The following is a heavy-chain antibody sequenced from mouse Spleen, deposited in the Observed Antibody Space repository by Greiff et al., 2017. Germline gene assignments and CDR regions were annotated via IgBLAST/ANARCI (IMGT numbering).Heavy chain of an antibody. J-gene: IGHJ1*01. CDR2: ISSGGSYT. CDR1: GFTFSSYA. Sequence: EVKVEESGGGLVKPGGSLKLSCAASGFTFSSYAMSWVRQTPEKRLEWVATISSGGSYTYYPDSVKGRFTISRDNAKNTLYLQMSSLRSEDTAMYYCARHGGYYGYFDVWGAGTTVTVSS. CDR3: ARHGGYYGYFDV. D-gene: IGHD2-2*01. V-gene: IGHV5-9-3*01.